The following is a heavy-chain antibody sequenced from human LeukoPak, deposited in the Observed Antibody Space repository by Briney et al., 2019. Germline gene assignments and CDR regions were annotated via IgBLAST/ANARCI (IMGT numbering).Heavy chain of an antibody. J-gene: IGHJ6*03. D-gene: IGHD5-18*01. Sequence: RPSETLSPTCTVSGGSISSYYWSWIRQPPGKGLEWIGYIYYSGSTNYNPSLKSRVTISVDTSKNQFSLKLSSVTAADTAVYYCARTGYSYALYYYYYYMDVWGKGTTVTISS. V-gene: IGHV4-59*01. CDR1: GGSISSYY. CDR3: ARTGYSYALYYYYYYMDV. CDR2: IYYSGST.